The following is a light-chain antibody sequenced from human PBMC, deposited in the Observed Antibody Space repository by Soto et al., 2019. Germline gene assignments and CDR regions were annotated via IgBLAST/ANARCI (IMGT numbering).Light chain of an antibody. CDR1: SSNIGSNT. J-gene: IGLJ3*02. Sequence: QSVLTQSPSASGTPGQRVTISCSGSSSNIGSNTVHWYQQLPGTAPKVLIYSNNQRPSGVPARFSGSKSGTSASLAISGLQSEDEADYYCAVWDDSLNGPVFGGGTKVTVL. CDR3: AVWDDSLNGPV. CDR2: SNN. V-gene: IGLV1-44*01.